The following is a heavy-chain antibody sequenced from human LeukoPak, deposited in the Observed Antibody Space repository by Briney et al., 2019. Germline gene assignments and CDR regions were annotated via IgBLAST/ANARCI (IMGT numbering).Heavy chain of an antibody. V-gene: IGHV4-30-2*01. CDR3: ARTSVAARDAFDI. CDR1: GGSFSSGGYY. J-gene: IGHJ3*02. D-gene: IGHD6-6*01. Sequence: SETLSLTCTVSGGSFSSGGYYWSWIRQPPGKGLEWIGYIYHSGSTYYNPSLKSRVTISVDRSKNQFSLKLSSVTAADTAVYYCARTSVAARDAFDIWGQGTMVTVSS. CDR2: IYHSGST.